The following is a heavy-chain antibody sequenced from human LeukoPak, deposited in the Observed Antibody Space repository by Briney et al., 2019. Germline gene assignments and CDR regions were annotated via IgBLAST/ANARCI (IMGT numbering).Heavy chain of an antibody. CDR3: AREGREGYNYPALDF. CDR1: GFTFSSYA. CDR2: ISYDGSNK. Sequence: PGGSLRLSCAASGFTFSSYAMHWVRQAPGKGLEWVAVISYDGSNKLYADSVKGRFTISRDNSKNTLSLQIDSLRAEDTAVYYCAREGREGYNYPALDFWGQGILVTVSS. D-gene: IGHD5-24*01. J-gene: IGHJ4*02. V-gene: IGHV3-30-3*01.